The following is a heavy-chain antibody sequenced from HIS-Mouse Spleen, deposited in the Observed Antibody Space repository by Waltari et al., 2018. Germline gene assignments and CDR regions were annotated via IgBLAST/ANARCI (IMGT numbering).Heavy chain of an antibody. Sequence: QVQLQESGPGLVKPSETLSLTCTVAGGSISRSYWSWIRQPPGKGLEWIGYYSGSTNYNPSLKSRVTISVDTSKNQFSLKLSSVTAADTAVYYCARASRDLLLPRYFDLWGRGTLVTVSS. CDR1: GGSISRSY. CDR2: YYSGST. J-gene: IGHJ2*01. V-gene: IGHV4-59*01. CDR3: ARASRDLLLPRYFDL.